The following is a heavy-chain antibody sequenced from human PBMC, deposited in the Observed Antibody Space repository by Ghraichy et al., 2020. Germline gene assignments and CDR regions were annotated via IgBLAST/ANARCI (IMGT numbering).Heavy chain of an antibody. CDR2: IWYDGNNK. CDR1: GFTFSSYG. D-gene: IGHD2-15*01. CDR3: AKSTCSDGTFPLYYFDY. J-gene: IGHJ4*02. V-gene: IGHV3-33*06. Sequence: GGSLRLSCAASGFTFSSYGMHWVRQAPGKGLEWVAVIWYDGNNKYYADSVKGRFTISRDNSKNTLYLQMNSMRAEDTAVYYCAKSTCSDGTFPLYYFDYWGQGTLVTVSS.